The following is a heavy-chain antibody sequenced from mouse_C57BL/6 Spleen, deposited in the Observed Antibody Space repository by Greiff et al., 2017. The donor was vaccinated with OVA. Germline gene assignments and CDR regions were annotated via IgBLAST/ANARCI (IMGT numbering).Heavy chain of an antibody. CDR3: ARDLGWGPY. CDR2: ISDGGSYT. D-gene: IGHD1-1*02. J-gene: IGHJ2*01. Sequence: EVQGVESGGGLVKPGGSLKLSCAASGFTFSSYAMSWVRQTPEKRLEWVATISDGGSYTYYPDNVKGRFTISRDNAKNNLYLQMSHLKSEDTAMYYCARDLGWGPYWGQGTTLTVSS. V-gene: IGHV5-4*01. CDR1: GFTFSSYA.